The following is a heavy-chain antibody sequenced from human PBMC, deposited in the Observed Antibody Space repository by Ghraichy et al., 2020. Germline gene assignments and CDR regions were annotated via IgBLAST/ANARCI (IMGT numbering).Heavy chain of an antibody. CDR2: IYYSGST. CDR3: ARAPSADTAITFDI. CDR1: GGSISSGGYY. Sequence: SQTLSLTCTVSGGSISSGGYYWSWIRQHPGKGLEWIGYIYYSGSTYYNPSLKSRVTISVDTSKNQFSLKLSSVTAADTAVYYCARAPSADTAITFDIWGQGTMVTVSS. J-gene: IGHJ3*02. D-gene: IGHD5-18*01. V-gene: IGHV4-31*02.